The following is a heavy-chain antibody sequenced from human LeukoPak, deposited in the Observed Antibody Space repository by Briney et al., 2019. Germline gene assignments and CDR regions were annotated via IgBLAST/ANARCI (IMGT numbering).Heavy chain of an antibody. CDR3: ARIAKYRVGGTGWYFDL. CDR1: GGSISRSNYY. D-gene: IGHD1-26*01. J-gene: IGHJ2*01. Sequence: SETLSLTCTVSGGSISRSNYYWGGIRQPPGKGLEWIGSIYYSESTYYNPSLKSRVTISVDTSKNQFSLKLSSVTAADTAVYYCARIAKYRVGGTGWYFDLWGRGTLVTVSS. V-gene: IGHV4-39*01. CDR2: IYYSEST.